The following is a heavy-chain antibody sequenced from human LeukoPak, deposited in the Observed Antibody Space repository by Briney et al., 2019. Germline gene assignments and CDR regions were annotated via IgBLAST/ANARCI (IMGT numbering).Heavy chain of an antibody. J-gene: IGHJ5*02. CDR3: VRDGTYTPTGWFDP. D-gene: IGHD1-14*01. CDR2: IYYSGST. CDR1: GGSISSYY. Sequence: PSETLSLTCTVSGGSISSYYWSWIRQPPGKGLEWIGYIYYSGSTNYNPSLKSRVTISVDTSKNQFSLKLSSVTAADTAVYYCVRDGTYTPTGWFDPWGQGTLVTVSS. V-gene: IGHV4-59*01.